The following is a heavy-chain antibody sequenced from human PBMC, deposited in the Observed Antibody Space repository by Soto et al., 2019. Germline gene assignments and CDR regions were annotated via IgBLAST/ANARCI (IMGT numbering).Heavy chain of an antibody. D-gene: IGHD2-15*01. CDR3: ARAYSDAFDI. CDR1: GFTFSDYY. V-gene: IGHV3-11*01. J-gene: IGHJ3*02. Sequence: GGSLRLSCVASGFTFSDYYMTWIRQAPGRGLEWVAYISSSGSGIYYPDSVKGRFTISRDNAKNSLYLQMSSLRAEGTAVYYCARAYSDAFDIWGQGTMVTVSS. CDR2: ISSSGSGI.